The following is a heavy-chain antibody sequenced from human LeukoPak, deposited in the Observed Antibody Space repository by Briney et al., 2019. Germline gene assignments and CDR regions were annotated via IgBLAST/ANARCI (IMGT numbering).Heavy chain of an antibody. D-gene: IGHD3-22*01. CDR2: ICGSGGGT. V-gene: IGHV3-23*01. CDR1: GITLSNYG. CDR3: AKRGVVIRVILVGFHKEAYYFDS. Sequence: GGSLRLSCAVSGITLSNYGMSWVRQAPGKGLEWVAGICGSGGGTNYADSVKGRFTISRDNAKNILYLQMNNLRAEDTAVYFCAKRGVVIRVILVGFHKEAYYFDSWGQGALVTVSS. J-gene: IGHJ4*02.